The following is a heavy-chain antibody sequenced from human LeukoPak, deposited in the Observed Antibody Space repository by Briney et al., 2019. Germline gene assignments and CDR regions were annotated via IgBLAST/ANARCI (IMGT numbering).Heavy chain of an antibody. D-gene: IGHD6-13*01. CDR1: GGSISSYY. CDR3: WGLPGSWDYYYYMDV. V-gene: IGHV4-59*08. Sequence: SETLSLTCTVSGGSISSYYWSWIRQPPGKGLEWIGYIHYSGSTNYNPSLKSRVTISVDTSKNQFSLKLSSVTAADTAVYYCWGLPGSWDYYYYMDVWGKGTTVTVSS. J-gene: IGHJ6*03. CDR2: IHYSGST.